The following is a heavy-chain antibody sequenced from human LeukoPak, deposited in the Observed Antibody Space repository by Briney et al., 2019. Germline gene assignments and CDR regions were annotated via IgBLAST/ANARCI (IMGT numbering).Heavy chain of an antibody. CDR3: AKDSGSKGYSFYYMDV. J-gene: IGHJ6*03. D-gene: IGHD2-15*01. CDR2: IWYDGSNK. Sequence: GRSLRLSCAASGFTFSSYGMHWVRQAPGKGLGWVAVIWYDGSNKYYADSVKGRFTISRDNSKNTLYLQMNSLRAEDTAVYYCAKDSGSKGYSFYYMDVWGKGTTVTVSS. CDR1: GFTFSSYG. V-gene: IGHV3-33*06.